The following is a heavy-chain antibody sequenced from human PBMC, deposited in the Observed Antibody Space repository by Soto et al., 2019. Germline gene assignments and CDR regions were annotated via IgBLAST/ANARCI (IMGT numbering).Heavy chain of an antibody. D-gene: IGHD3-10*01. CDR2: IWYDGSNK. Sequence: QVQLVESGGGVVQPGRSLRLSCAASGFIFSSYRMHWVRQAPGKGLEWVAVIWYDGSNKYYADSVKGRFTISRDNTKNSLYLEMNSLRGKDMPVYYCARNGFRELGYFDCWGQGTRVYVSS. J-gene: IGHJ4*02. CDR1: GFIFSSYR. CDR3: ARNGFRELGYFDC. V-gene: IGHV3-33*01.